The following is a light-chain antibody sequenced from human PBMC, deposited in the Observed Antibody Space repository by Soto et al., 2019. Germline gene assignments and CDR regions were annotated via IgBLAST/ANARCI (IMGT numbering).Light chain of an antibody. CDR2: TAS. J-gene: IGKJ2*01. Sequence: DIKMTQSPSSLSASVGDRVTITCRASQYISNYLNWYQQKSGTAPKLLIHTASTLQSGVPSRFRGRGSGPDFTLTISSVQPDDFAIYFCQQSYSTPPPFGQGTTLEIK. CDR3: QQSYSTPPP. V-gene: IGKV1-39*01. CDR1: QYISNY.